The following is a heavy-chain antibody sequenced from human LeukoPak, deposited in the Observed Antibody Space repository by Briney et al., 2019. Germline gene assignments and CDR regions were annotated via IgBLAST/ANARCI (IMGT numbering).Heavy chain of an antibody. J-gene: IGHJ4*02. D-gene: IGHD3-10*01. CDR2: ISYDGSNK. V-gene: IGHV3-30*18. Sequence: GGSLRLSCAASGFTFSSYGMHWVRQAPGKGLEWVAVISYDGSNKYYADSVKGRFTISRDNSKNTLYLQMNSLRAEDTAVYYCAKGDYYGSGTNDYWGQGTLVTVSS. CDR3: AKGDYYGSGTNDY. CDR1: GFTFSSYG.